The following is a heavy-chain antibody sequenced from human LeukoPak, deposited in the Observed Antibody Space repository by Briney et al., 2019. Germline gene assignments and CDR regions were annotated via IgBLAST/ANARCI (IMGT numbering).Heavy chain of an antibody. J-gene: IGHJ4*02. CDR3: ARTTATVADFDY. CDR2: IYHSGST. V-gene: IGHV4-30-2*01. CDR1: GGSISCGGYS. Sequence: SQTLSLTCAVSGGSISCGGYSWSWIRQPPGKSLEWIGYIYHSGSTYYNPSLKSRVTISVDRSKNQFSLKLSSVTAADTAVYYCARTTATVADFDYWGQGTLVTVSS. D-gene: IGHD2-15*01.